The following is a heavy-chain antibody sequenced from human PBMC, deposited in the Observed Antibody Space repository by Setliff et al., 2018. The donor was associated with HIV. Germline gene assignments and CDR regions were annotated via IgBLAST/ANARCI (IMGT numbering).Heavy chain of an antibody. Sequence: SETLSLTCTVSGGSISNSRYYWSWIRQPPGKGLEWIGSIYYSGSTYYNPSLKSRVTISVDTSKNQFSLKLSSVTAADAAVYYCASRVYYYDSSGYLREEGFDPCGQGTLVTVSS. CDR1: GGSISNSRYY. CDR3: ASRVYYYDSSGYLREEGFDP. J-gene: IGHJ5*02. D-gene: IGHD3-22*01. V-gene: IGHV4-39*01. CDR2: IYYSGST.